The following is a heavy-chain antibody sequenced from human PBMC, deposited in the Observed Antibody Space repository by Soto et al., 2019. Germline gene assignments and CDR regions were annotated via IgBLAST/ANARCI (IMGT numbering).Heavy chain of an antibody. CDR1: GFTFSDYY. CDR3: ARGLEAGVTIFGGPFDY. CDR2: ISSSSSYT. Sequence: QVQLVESGGGLVKPGGSLRLSCAASGFTFSDYYMSWIRQAPGKGLEWVSYISSSSSYTNYADSVKGRFTISRDNAKNSLHLQMNSLRAEDTAVYYCARGLEAGVTIFGGPFDYWGQGTLVTVSS. J-gene: IGHJ4*02. V-gene: IGHV3-11*06. D-gene: IGHD3-3*01.